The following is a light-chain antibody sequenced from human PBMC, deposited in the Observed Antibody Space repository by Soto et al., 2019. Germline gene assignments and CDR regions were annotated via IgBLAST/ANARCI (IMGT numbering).Light chain of an antibody. Sequence: EIVWTQSPGTMSLSPGERATLSCWASQSVSSSYLAWYQQKPGQAPRLLIYGASSSATGIPDRFSGSGSGTDFTLNISRLEPEDFAVYYCQQYGSPPLYTFGQGTKLEIK. CDR1: QSVSSSY. J-gene: IGKJ2*01. CDR3: QQYGSPPLYT. CDR2: GAS. V-gene: IGKV3-20*01.